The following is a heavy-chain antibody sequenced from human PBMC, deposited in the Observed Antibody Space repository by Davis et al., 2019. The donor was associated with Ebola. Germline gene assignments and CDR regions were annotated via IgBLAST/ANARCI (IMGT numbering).Heavy chain of an antibody. V-gene: IGHV3-23*01. CDR2: ITSSGGST. CDR1: GFTFSSYA. Sequence: PGGSLRLSCAASGFTFSSYAMTWARQAPGKGLEWVSAITSSGGSTYYADSVKGRFTISRDNSKNTLYLEMDSLRAEDTAIYYCAKDTSNVWFDVWGQGTMVTVSS. D-gene: IGHD6-19*01. CDR3: AKDTSNVWFDV. J-gene: IGHJ3*01.